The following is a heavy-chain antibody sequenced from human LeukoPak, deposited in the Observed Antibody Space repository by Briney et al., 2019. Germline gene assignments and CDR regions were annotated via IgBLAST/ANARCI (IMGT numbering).Heavy chain of an antibody. CDR1: GYTLTELS. CDR3: ATEGSVVPAARGTAAFDI. D-gene: IGHD2-2*01. J-gene: IGHJ3*02. V-gene: IGHV1-24*01. Sequence: ASVKVSCKVSGYTLTELSMHWVRQAPGKGLEWMRGFDPEDGETIYAQKFQGRVTMTEDTSTDTAYMELSSLRSEDTAVYYCATEGSVVPAARGTAAFDIWGQGTMVTVSS. CDR2: FDPEDGET.